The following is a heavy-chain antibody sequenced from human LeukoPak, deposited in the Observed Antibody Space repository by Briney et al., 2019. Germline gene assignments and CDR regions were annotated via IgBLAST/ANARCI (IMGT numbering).Heavy chain of an antibody. J-gene: IGHJ4*02. D-gene: IGHD3-22*01. Sequence: GGSLRLSCAASGFTFNTYTMNWVRQAPGKGLEWVSYISGSSGIIDYADSVRGRFTISRDNAKNSLYLQMNSLRAEDTAVYYCASHSSRHYYDSSGYSAIDYWGQGTLVTVSS. CDR2: ISGSSGII. CDR3: ASHSSRHYYDSSGYSAIDY. V-gene: IGHV3-48*01. CDR1: GFTFNTYT.